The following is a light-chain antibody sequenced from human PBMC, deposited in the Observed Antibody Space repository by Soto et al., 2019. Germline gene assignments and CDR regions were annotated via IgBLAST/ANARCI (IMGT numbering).Light chain of an antibody. V-gene: IGKV3-15*01. J-gene: IGKJ1*01. CDR1: QSVSSN. CDR2: GAS. CDR3: QQYNNWPPRT. Sequence: EIVMTQSPATLSVSPGERATLSCRASQSVSSNLAWYQQKPGQAPRLIIYGASTRATGIPARFSGSRSGTEFTLTISSLQSEDFAVYYCQQYNNWPPRTFGQGTKVEIK.